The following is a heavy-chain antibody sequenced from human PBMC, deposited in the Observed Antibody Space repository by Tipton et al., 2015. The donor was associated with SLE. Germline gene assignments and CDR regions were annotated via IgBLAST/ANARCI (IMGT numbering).Heavy chain of an antibody. CDR2: INHRGST. V-gene: IGHV4-34*01. J-gene: IGHJ4*02. Sequence: TLSLTCAVYGGSISSSSSYYWAWIRQPPGKGVEWIGEINHRGSTNYNPSLKSRVTISVDTSKNQFSLKLRSVTAADTAVYYCARQGAERSDSSIWYTDPFDYWGQGTLVTVSS. CDR3: ARQGAERSDSSIWYTDPFDY. CDR1: GGSISSSSSYY. D-gene: IGHD6-13*01.